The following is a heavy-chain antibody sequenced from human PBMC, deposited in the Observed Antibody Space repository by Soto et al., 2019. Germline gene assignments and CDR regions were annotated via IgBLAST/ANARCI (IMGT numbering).Heavy chain of an antibody. V-gene: IGHV3-64D*06. CDR3: VKVSTFYDILTGYYSTNFFDP. J-gene: IGHJ5*02. D-gene: IGHD3-9*01. Sequence: HPGGSLRLSCSASGFTFSEYSMHWVHQAPGKGLQYVSTISSDGDITYYADSVKGRFTISRDNSKNTLYLQMNSLRPEDTAVYYCVKVSTFYDILTGYYSTNFFDPWGQGTLVTVSS. CDR2: ISSDGDIT. CDR1: GFTFSEYS.